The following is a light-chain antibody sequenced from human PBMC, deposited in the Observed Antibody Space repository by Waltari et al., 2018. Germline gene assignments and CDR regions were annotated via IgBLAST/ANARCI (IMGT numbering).Light chain of an antibody. V-gene: IGLV1-44*01. J-gene: IGLJ2*01. Sequence: QSVLTQPPSASGTPGQRVTISCSGSDSNIGTTPANWYQQVPGTAPKLLIYNDNHRPSGVSDRFSGSKSGTSASLAISALQSEDEADYYCAAWDGSLNGVFGGGTKLTVL. CDR2: NDN. CDR3: AAWDGSLNGV. CDR1: DSNIGTTP.